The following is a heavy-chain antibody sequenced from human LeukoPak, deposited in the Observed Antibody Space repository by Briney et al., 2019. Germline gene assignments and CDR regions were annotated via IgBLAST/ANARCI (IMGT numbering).Heavy chain of an antibody. CDR2: ISGSGGST. CDR1: GFTFSSYW. Sequence: GGSLRLSCAAFGFTFSSYWMSWVRQAPGKGLEWVSAISGSGGSTYYADSVKGRFTISRDNSKNTLYLQMNSLRAEDTAVYYCANPNRYYDSSGYRYWGQGTLVTVSS. D-gene: IGHD3-22*01. CDR3: ANPNRYYDSSGYRY. V-gene: IGHV3-23*01. J-gene: IGHJ4*02.